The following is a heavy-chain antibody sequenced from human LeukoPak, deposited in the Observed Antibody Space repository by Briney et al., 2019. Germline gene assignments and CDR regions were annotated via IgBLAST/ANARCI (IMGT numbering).Heavy chain of an antibody. CDR3: AKAFGSSWSLFHY. D-gene: IGHD6-13*01. Sequence: GGSLRLSCAASGFTFSSYAMSWVRQAPGKGLEWVSAISGSGGSTYYADSVKGRFTISRDNSKNTLYLQMNSLRAEDTATFYCAKAFGSSWSLFHYWGQGTLVTVSS. V-gene: IGHV3-23*01. CDR2: ISGSGGST. CDR1: GFTFSSYA. J-gene: IGHJ4*02.